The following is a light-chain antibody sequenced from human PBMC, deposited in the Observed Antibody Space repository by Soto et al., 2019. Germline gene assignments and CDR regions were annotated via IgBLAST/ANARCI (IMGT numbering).Light chain of an antibody. CDR3: QQYAGSPLT. Sequence: ENVLTRSPGTLSLSPGERAILSCRASQTVGNNYLGWFQQKPGQAPRLLIYDASNRATGTPDRFSGSGSGTDFTLTITRLEPEDFAVYYCQQYAGSPLTFGGGTKVEIK. CDR1: QTVGNNY. CDR2: DAS. J-gene: IGKJ4*01. V-gene: IGKV3-20*01.